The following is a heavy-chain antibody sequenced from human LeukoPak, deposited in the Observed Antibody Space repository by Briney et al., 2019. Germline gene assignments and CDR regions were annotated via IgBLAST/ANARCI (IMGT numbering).Heavy chain of an antibody. D-gene: IGHD6-19*01. Sequence: ASVKVSCKASGYTFTSYGISWVRQAPGQGLEWMGWIRVYNGDTNYTQKLQGRVTMTTDTSTSTAYMELRSLRSDDTAVYYCARSGWSLFDCWGQGTLVTVSS. J-gene: IGHJ4*02. CDR3: ARSGWSLFDC. CDR1: GYTFTSYG. CDR2: IRVYNGDT. V-gene: IGHV1-18*01.